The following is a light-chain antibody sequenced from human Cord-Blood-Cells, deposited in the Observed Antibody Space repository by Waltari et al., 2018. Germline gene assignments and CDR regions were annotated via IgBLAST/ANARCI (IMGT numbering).Light chain of an antibody. CDR3: AAWDDSLNGYV. V-gene: IGLV1-44*01. CDR1: SSKIGSNT. CDR2: SNN. J-gene: IGLJ1*01. Sequence: QSVLTQPPSASGTPGQRVTISCSGSSSKIGSNTVTWYQQPPGTAPKLLIYSNNQRPSGVPDRFSGSKSGTSASLAISGLQSEDEADYYCAAWDDSLNGYVFGTGTKVTVL.